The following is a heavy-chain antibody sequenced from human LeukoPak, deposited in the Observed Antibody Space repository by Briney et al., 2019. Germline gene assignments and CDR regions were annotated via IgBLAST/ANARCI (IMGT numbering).Heavy chain of an antibody. D-gene: IGHD3-22*01. CDR2: IYYSGST. CDR3: ARGMPDYYYDSSGYYQYYFDY. V-gene: IGHV4-59*01. CDR1: GGSISSYY. J-gene: IGHJ4*02. Sequence: SETLSLTCTVSGGSISSYYWSWIRQPPGKGLEWIGYIYYSGSTNYNPSLKSRVTISVDTSKNQFSLKLSSVTAADTAVYYCARGMPDYYYDSSGYYQYYFDYWGQGTLVTVSS.